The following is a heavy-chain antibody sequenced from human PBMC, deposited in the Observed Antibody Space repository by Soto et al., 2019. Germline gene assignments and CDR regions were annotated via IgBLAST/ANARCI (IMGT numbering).Heavy chain of an antibody. CDR2: FYYTGST. CDR1: GGSVSSGNYY. V-gene: IGHV4-61*01. CDR3: ARIMHYLVGSNYSPFAY. D-gene: IGHD4-4*01. J-gene: IGHJ4*02. Sequence: SETLSLTCTVSGGSVSSGNYYWSWIRQPPGKGLEWIGYFYYTGSTNYNPSLKSRVTISIDASKNQFSLRLSSLTAAETAVYFWARIMHYLVGSNYSPFAYWGQGTLVPVS.